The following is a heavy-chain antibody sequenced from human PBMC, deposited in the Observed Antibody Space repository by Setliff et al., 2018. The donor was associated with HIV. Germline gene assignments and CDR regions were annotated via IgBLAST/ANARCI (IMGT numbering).Heavy chain of an antibody. CDR2: INPNSGGT. Sequence: GASVKVSSKASGYTFSDYYMHWVRQAPGQGLEWMGWINPNSGGTKSAQKFQGRVTMTWDTSISTYYMEVTRLKSDDTAVYYCARVRGHCTGGGCYSDYYGMDVWGQGTTVTVSS. J-gene: IGHJ6*02. V-gene: IGHV1-2*02. CDR3: ARVRGHCTGGGCYSDYYGMDV. D-gene: IGHD2-8*02. CDR1: GYTFSDYY.